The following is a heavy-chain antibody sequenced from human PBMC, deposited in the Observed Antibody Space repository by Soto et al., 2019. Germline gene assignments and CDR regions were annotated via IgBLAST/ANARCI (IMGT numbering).Heavy chain of an antibody. Sequence: QVQLVQSGAEVKEPGSSVNVSCKTSGGTFGNTAVTWVRQAPGQGLEWIGGIVPMFGTANYAQKFRGRVTIPEDESTSTAYMELSSLRSDDTAVYYCARDGDPGYSFWSGPLGGGRFDPWGQGTLVTVSS. CDR1: GGTFGNTA. J-gene: IGHJ5*02. V-gene: IGHV1-69*12. CDR2: IVPMFGTA. D-gene: IGHD3-3*01. CDR3: ARDGDPGYSFWSGPLGGGRFDP.